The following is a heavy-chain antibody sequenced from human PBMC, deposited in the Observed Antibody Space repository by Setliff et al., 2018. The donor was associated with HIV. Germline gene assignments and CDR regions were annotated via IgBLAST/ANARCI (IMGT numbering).Heavy chain of an antibody. D-gene: IGHD1-26*01. CDR3: ARNTPGIVPRRVGFDP. J-gene: IGHJ5*02. CDR2: INPSGGST. V-gene: IGHV1-46*01. Sequence: ASVKVSCKASGYTFTGYYMHWVRQAPGQGLEWMGLINPSGGSTNYAQKVQGRVTMTRDTSTSTVYMELTWLTPDDTAVYYCARNTPGIVPRRVGFDPWGQGTLVTVSS. CDR1: GYTFTGYY.